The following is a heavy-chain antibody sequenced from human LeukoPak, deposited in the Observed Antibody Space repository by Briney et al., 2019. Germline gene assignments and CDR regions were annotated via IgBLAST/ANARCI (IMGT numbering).Heavy chain of an antibody. CDR1: GFTFSSYW. CDR3: ANGWSPDY. Sequence: GGSLRLSCAASGFTFSSYWMSWVRQAPGKGLEWVANIKQDGSQKYYVDSVKGRFSISRDNAKNSLYLQMNSLRAEDTAVYHCANGWSPDYWGRGTLVTVSS. V-gene: IGHV3-7*03. D-gene: IGHD2-15*01. CDR2: IKQDGSQK. J-gene: IGHJ4*02.